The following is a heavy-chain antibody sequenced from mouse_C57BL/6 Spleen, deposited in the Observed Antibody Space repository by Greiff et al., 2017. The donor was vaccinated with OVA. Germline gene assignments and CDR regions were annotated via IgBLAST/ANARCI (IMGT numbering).Heavy chain of an antibody. D-gene: IGHD2-1*01. Sequence: VQLQQPGAELVKPGASVKMSCKASGYTFTSYWITWVKQRPGQGLEWIGDIYPGSGSTNYNEKFKSKATLTVDPSSHTAYIQLSRLPSTDSPVFYRARKDYGNYGGYFEGWGTGTTVTVSS. CDR2: IYPGSGST. CDR3: ARKDYGNYGGYFEG. CDR1: GYTFTSYW. J-gene: IGHJ1*03. V-gene: IGHV1-55*01.